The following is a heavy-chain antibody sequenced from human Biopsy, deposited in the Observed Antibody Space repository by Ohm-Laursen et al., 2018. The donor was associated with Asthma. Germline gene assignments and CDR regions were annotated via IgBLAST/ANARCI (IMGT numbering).Heavy chain of an antibody. CDR3: ARGKTWGRSYYFDY. D-gene: IGHD6-6*01. CDR2: IFFDGSNK. V-gene: IGHV3-30-3*01. CDR1: GFTFHNYV. J-gene: IGHJ4*02. Sequence: SLRLSCTAAGFTFHNYVMHWVRQAPGKGLEWVAGIFFDGSNKYYADSVKGRFTISRDNSKDTLYLQVNSLRGDDTAVYYCARGKTWGRSYYFDYWGQGTLITVSS.